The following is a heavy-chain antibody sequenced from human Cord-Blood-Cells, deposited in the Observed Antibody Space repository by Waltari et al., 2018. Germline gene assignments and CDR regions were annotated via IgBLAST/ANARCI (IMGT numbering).Heavy chain of an antibody. CDR2: INHSGST. V-gene: IGHV4-34*01. Sequence: QVQLQQWCAGLLKPSETLSLTCAVYGGSFSGYSWSWIRQPPGKGLEWIGEINHSGSTNYNPSLKSRVTISVDTSKNQFSLKLSSVTAADTAVYYCARLTGEGMYWGQGTLVTVSS. CDR1: GGSFSGYS. J-gene: IGHJ4*02. CDR3: ARLTGEGMY. D-gene: IGHD7-27*01.